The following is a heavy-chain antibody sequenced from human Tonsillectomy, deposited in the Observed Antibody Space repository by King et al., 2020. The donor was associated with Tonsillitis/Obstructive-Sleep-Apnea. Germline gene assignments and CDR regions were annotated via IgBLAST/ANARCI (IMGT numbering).Heavy chain of an antibody. CDR3: ARARARNHCSGGSCYSRWYFDL. CDR2: IYYSGST. Sequence: QLQESGPGLVKPSETLSLTCTVSGGSVSSGSYYWSWIRQPPGKGLEWIGYIYYSGSTNYNPSLKSRVTISVDTSKNQFSLKLSSVTAADTAVYYCARARARNHCSGGSCYSRWYFDLWGRGTLVTVSS. J-gene: IGHJ2*01. D-gene: IGHD2-15*01. V-gene: IGHV4-61*01. CDR1: GGSVSSGSYY.